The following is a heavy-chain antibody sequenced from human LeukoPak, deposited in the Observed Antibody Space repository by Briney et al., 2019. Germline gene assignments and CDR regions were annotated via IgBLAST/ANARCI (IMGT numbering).Heavy chain of an antibody. CDR1: GGSFSGYY. J-gene: IGHJ5*02. Sequence: NPSETLSLTCAVYGGSFSGYYWSWIRQPAGKGLEWIGRIYTSGSTNYNPSLKSRVTMSVDTSKNQFSLKLSSVTAADTAVYYCARENEEMVHEINWFDPWGQGTLVTVSS. CDR3: ARENEEMVHEINWFDP. CDR2: IYTSGST. D-gene: IGHD5-24*01. V-gene: IGHV4-4*07.